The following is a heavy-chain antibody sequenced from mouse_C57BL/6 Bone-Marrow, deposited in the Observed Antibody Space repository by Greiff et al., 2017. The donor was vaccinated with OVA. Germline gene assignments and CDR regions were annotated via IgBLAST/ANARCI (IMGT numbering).Heavy chain of an antibody. V-gene: IGHV14-4*01. J-gene: IGHJ3*01. D-gene: IGHD2-3*01. CDR1: GFNIKDDY. CDR2: IDPENGDT. Sequence: VQLKESGAELVRPGASVKLSCTASGFNIKDDYMHWVKQRPEQGLEWIGWIDPENGDTEYASKFQGKATITADTSSNTAYLQLSSLTSEDTAVYYCTGWLPFADWGQGTLVTVSA. CDR3: TGWLPFAD.